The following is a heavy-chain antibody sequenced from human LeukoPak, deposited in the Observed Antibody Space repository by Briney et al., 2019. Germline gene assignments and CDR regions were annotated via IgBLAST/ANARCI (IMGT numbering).Heavy chain of an antibody. Sequence: SETLSLSCAVYGGSFSGYYWSWIRQPPGKGLEWIGEINHSGSTNYNPSLKSRVTISVDTSKNQFSLELSSVTAADTAVYYCARGEGPKSYFDYWGQGTLVTVSS. J-gene: IGHJ4*02. CDR2: INHSGST. CDR3: ARGEGPKSYFDY. V-gene: IGHV4-34*01. CDR1: GGSFSGYY.